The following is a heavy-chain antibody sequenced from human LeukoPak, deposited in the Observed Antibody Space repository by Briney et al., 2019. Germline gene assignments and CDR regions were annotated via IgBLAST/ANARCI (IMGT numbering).Heavy chain of an antibody. Sequence: PGGSLRLSCAASGFTFSSYSMNWVRQAPGKGLEWVSSISSSSSYIYYADSVKGRFTISRDNAKNSLYLQMNSLRAEDTAVYYCARGDTAMVNEVFDYWGQGTLVTVSS. CDR2: ISSSSSYI. V-gene: IGHV3-21*01. D-gene: IGHD5-18*01. CDR3: ARGDTAMVNEVFDY. CDR1: GFTFSSYS. J-gene: IGHJ4*02.